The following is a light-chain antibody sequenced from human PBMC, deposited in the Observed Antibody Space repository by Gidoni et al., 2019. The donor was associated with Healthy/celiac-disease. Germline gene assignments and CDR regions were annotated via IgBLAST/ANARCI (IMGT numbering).Light chain of an antibody. J-gene: IGKJ4*01. CDR1: QDISNY. CDR2: DAS. Sequence: DIQMNQSPSSLAASVGDRVTITCQASQDISNYLNWYQQKPGKAPKLLIYDASNLETGVPSRFSGSGSGTDFTFTNSSLQPQDIATYYCQQYDNLPFTFGGGTKVDIK. V-gene: IGKV1-33*01. CDR3: QQYDNLPFT.